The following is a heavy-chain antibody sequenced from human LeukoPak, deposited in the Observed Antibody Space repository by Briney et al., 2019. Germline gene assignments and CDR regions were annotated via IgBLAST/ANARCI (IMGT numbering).Heavy chain of an antibody. V-gene: IGHV3-23*01. CDR3: ARGLSGSYFLY. CDR2: ISGSGNST. Sequence: GGSLRLSCAASGFTFSSYAMSWVRQAPGKGLEWVSAISGSGNSTYYADSVKGRFTISRDNSENTLYLQMNSLRAEDTAVYYCARGLSGSYFLYWGQGTLVTVSS. J-gene: IGHJ1*01. CDR1: GFTFSSYA. D-gene: IGHD1-26*01.